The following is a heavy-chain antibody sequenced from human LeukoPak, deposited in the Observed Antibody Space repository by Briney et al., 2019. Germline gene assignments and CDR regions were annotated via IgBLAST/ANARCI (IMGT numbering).Heavy chain of an antibody. CDR1: GFTFSSYG. V-gene: IGHV3-30*18. J-gene: IGHJ6*04. CDR2: ISYDGSNK. D-gene: IGHD2-2*01. CDR3: AKGRYCSSTSCGYYGMDV. Sequence: GGSLRLSCAASGFTFSSYGMHWGRQAPGKGLEWVAVISYDGSNKYYADSVKGRFTISRDNSKNTLYLQMNSLRADDTAVYYCAKGRYCSSTSCGYYGMDVWGKGTTVTVSS.